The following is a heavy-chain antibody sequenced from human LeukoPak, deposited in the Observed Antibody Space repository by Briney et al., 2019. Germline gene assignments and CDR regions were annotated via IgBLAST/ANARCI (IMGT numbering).Heavy chain of an antibody. CDR1: GYTFTNYD. D-gene: IGHD2-8*01. Sequence: ASVKVSCKASGYTFTNYDIHWVRQATGHGLEWMGWMNPNSGNTGYAQKFQGRVTMTRNTSISTAYMELSSLRSEDTAVYYCARGRSQQQKVYAWGYWGQGTLVTVSS. CDR3: ARGRSQQQKVYAWGY. J-gene: IGHJ4*02. CDR2: MNPNSGNT. V-gene: IGHV1-8*01.